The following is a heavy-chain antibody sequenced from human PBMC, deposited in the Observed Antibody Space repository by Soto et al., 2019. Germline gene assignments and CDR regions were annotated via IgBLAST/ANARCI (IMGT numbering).Heavy chain of an antibody. CDR2: IYYSGST. CDR3: ARRKYDFWSGYPVDV. CDR1: GGSISSSSYY. D-gene: IGHD3-3*01. Sequence: PSETLSLTCTVSGGSISSSSYYWGWIRQPPGKGLEWIGSIYYSGSTYYNPPLKSRVTISVDTSKNQFSLKLSSVTAADTAVYYCARRKYDFWSGYPVDVWGQGTTVTVSS. V-gene: IGHV4-39*01. J-gene: IGHJ6*02.